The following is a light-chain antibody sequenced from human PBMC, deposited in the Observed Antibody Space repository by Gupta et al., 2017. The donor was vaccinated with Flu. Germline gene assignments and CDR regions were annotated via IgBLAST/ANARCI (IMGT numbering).Light chain of an antibody. Sequence: GSSSNIGTNFVYWYQQHPGTAPKLLIYRNNQRPSGVPDRFSGSKSGTSASLAISGLRSEDEADYYCAAWDDSLSGLFGGGTKLTVL. V-gene: IGLV1-47*01. J-gene: IGLJ3*02. CDR2: RNN. CDR3: AAWDDSLSGL. CDR1: SSNIGTNF.